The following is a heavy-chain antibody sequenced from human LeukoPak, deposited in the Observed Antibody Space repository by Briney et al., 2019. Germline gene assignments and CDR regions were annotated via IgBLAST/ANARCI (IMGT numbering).Heavy chain of an antibody. CDR2: FDPEDGET. CDR1: GYTLTELS. CDR3: ARGSSVGPDY. J-gene: IGHJ4*02. D-gene: IGHD1-26*01. Sequence: GASVKVSCKVSGYTLTELSMHWVRQAPGKGLEWMGGFDPEDGETIYAQKFQGRVTMTTGTSTSTAYMELSSLRSADTAVYYCARGSSVGPDYWGQGTLVTVSS. V-gene: IGHV1-24*01.